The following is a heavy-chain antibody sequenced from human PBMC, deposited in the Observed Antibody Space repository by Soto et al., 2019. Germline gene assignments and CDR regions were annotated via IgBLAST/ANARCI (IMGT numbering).Heavy chain of an antibody. CDR2: IYTSGRT. Sequence: PSETLSPTCTVSGGSISSYYWSWIRQPAGKGLEWIGRIYTSGRTNYNRSLKSRVTMSVDTSKNQFSLKLSSVTAADTAVYYCARRYSSSSYFDYWGQGTLVPVSS. J-gene: IGHJ4*02. CDR1: GGSISSYY. D-gene: IGHD6-6*01. V-gene: IGHV4-4*07. CDR3: ARRYSSSSYFDY.